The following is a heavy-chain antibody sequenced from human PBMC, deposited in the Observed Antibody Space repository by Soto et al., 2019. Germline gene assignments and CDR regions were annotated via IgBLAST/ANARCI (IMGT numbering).Heavy chain of an antibody. Sequence: ASVKVSCKASGYTFTSYYMHWVRQAPGQGLEWMGIINPSGGSTSYAQKFQGRVTMTRDTSTSTVYMELSSLRSEDTAVYYCARAEAIFGVVVPNAFDIWGQGPMVTVSS. V-gene: IGHV1-46*03. J-gene: IGHJ3*02. CDR2: INPSGGST. CDR3: ARAEAIFGVVVPNAFDI. CDR1: GYTFTSYY. D-gene: IGHD3-3*01.